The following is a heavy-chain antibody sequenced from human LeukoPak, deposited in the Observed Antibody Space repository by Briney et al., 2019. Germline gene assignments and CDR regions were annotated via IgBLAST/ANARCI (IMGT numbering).Heavy chain of an antibody. V-gene: IGHV1-69*13. CDR1: GGTFSSYA. J-gene: IGHJ6*02. CDR3: ARDQGNPGYYYYGMDV. D-gene: IGHD4-23*01. Sequence: ASVKVSCKASGGTFSSYAISWVRQAPGQGLEWMGGIIPIFGTANYAQKFQGRVTITAGESTSTAYMELSSLRSEDTAVYYCARDQGNPGYYYYGMDVWGQGTTVTVSS. CDR2: IIPIFGTA.